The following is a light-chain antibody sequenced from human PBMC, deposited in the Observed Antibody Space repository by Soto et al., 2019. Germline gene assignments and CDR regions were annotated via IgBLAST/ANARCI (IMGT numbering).Light chain of an antibody. Sequence: DIQMTQSPTSLSASVGDRVTITCRASQDIRNFVAWYQQKPGKAPKLLIYDASTLQSGVPSRFSGSGSGTDFTLTINGLQPEDVATYSGQKYSSVPVFGPGTKGEIK. V-gene: IGKV1-27*01. CDR1: QDIRNF. CDR2: DAS. J-gene: IGKJ3*01. CDR3: QKYSSVPV.